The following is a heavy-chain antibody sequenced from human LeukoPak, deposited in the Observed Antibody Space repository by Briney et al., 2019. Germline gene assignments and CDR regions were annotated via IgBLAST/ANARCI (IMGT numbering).Heavy chain of an antibody. Sequence: SETLSLTCSVSGDSVGRSDSYWDWIRQPPGKGLEWIGTIYYSGGTYYSPSLKSRVTMSVDPSNNQFSLNLRSVTAADTALYYCARRRYYDGSGYLEWGQGTLLSVSS. CDR1: GDSVGRSDSY. J-gene: IGHJ1*01. CDR3: ARRRYYDGSGYLE. V-gene: IGHV4-39*01. CDR2: IYYSGGT. D-gene: IGHD3-22*01.